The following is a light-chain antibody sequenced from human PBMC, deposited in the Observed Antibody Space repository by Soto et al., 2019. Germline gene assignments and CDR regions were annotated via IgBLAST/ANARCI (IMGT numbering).Light chain of an antibody. CDR2: EVN. V-gene: IGLV2-14*01. J-gene: IGLJ1*01. Sequence: QSALTQPASVSGSPGQSVTISCTGASSDVGGYDYVSWYQQHPGKAPKLILYEVNNRPSGVSNHFSGSKSGNTASLIISGLQADDEDYYYCSSYSTTSTLVFGSGTKLTVL. CDR3: SSYSTTSTLV. CDR1: SSDVGGYDY.